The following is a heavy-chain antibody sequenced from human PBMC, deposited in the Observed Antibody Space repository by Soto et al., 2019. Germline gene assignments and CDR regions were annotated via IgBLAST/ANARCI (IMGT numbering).Heavy chain of an antibody. J-gene: IGHJ4*02. D-gene: IGHD3-10*01. CDR2: IGTAGDT. CDR3: ARHGGMVRGVLITTYIDY. CDR1: GFTFSSYD. Sequence: GGSLRLSCAASGFTFSSYDMHWVRQTTGKGLEWVSAIGTAGDTYYPGSVKGRFAISRENAKKSLYLQMNSLRAGDTAVYYCARHGGMVRGVLITTYIDYWGQGTPVTVSS. V-gene: IGHV3-13*01.